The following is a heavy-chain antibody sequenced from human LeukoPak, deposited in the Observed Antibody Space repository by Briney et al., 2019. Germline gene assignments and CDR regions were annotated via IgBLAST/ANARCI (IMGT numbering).Heavy chain of an antibody. Sequence: GGSLRLSCTVSGFTFGDYAMSWFRQAPGKGLEWVGFIRSKAYGGTTEYAASVKGRFTISGDDSKSIAYLQMNSLKTEDTAVYYCTRGYGSGSYYPDYWGQGTLVTVSS. CDR3: TRGYGSGSYYPDY. CDR2: IRSKAYGGTT. CDR1: GFTFGDYA. V-gene: IGHV3-49*03. J-gene: IGHJ4*02. D-gene: IGHD3-10*01.